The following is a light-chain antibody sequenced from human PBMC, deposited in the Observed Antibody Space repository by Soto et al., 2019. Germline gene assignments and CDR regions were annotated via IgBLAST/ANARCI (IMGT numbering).Light chain of an antibody. J-gene: IGKJ4*01. CDR1: QSVSSN. V-gene: IGKV3-20*01. CDR2: RAS. Sequence: EIVMTQSPATLSVSPGERATLSCRASQSVSSNLAWYQQRPGQAPRLLIYRASSRATGIPDRFSGSGSGTDFTLTISRLEPEDFAMYYCQQYGSSPLTFGGGTKVDIK. CDR3: QQYGSSPLT.